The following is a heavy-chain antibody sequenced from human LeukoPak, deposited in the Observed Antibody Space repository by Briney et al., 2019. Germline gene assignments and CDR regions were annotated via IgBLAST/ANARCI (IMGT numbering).Heavy chain of an antibody. CDR1: GFSFSSYA. Sequence: GGSLRLSCTASGFSFSSYAMSWVRQAPGKGLEWDSAISGSGGSTYYADSVKGRFTISRDNSKNTLYLQMNSLRAEDTAVYYCATTSGYCSSTSCYLYYFDYWGQGTLVTVSS. D-gene: IGHD2-2*01. CDR2: ISGSGGST. V-gene: IGHV3-23*01. CDR3: ATTSGYCSSTSCYLYYFDY. J-gene: IGHJ4*02.